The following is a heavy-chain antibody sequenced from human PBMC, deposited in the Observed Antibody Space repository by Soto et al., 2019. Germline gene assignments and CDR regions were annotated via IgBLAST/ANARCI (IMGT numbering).Heavy chain of an antibody. CDR3: ARDTGAAGTGTWFDP. J-gene: IGHJ5*02. CDR1: GGSISSGVYY. D-gene: IGHD6-13*01. Sequence: SETLSLTCTVSGGSISSGVYYWSWIRQHPGKGLEWIGYIYYSGSTYYNPSLKSRVTISVDTSKNQFSLKLSSVTAADTAVYHCARDTGAAGTGTWFDPWGQGTLVTVSS. CDR2: IYYSGST. V-gene: IGHV4-31*03.